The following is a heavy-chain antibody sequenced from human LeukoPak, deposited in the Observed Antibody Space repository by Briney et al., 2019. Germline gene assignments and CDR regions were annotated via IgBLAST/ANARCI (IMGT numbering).Heavy chain of an antibody. J-gene: IGHJ5*02. D-gene: IGHD6-19*01. Sequence: GGSLRLSCAASGFTFNYYCLTWVRQAPGKGLEWVANIKEDGSEKYYVDSVKGRFTISRDNAKNSLYLQMNSLRAEDTAVYYCARDYGVAGLFDPWGQGNPVTVSS. CDR3: ARDYGVAGLFDP. CDR2: IKEDGSEK. CDR1: GFTFNYYC. V-gene: IGHV3-7*01.